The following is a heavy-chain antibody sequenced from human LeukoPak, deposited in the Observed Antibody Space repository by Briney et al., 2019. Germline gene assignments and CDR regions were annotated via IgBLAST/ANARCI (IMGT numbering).Heavy chain of an antibody. CDR1: GGSISSTSYY. CDR3: ARYKYASGHFDY. V-gene: IGHV4-39*01. CDR2: IYYGGST. D-gene: IGHD3-10*01. Sequence: SETLSLTCTVSGGSISSTSYYWGWIRQPPGKGLEWIGSIYYGGSTYYNPSLKSRVTMSVDTSKNQFSLKLSSVTAADTAVYYCARYKYASGHFDYWGQGTLVTVSS. J-gene: IGHJ4*02.